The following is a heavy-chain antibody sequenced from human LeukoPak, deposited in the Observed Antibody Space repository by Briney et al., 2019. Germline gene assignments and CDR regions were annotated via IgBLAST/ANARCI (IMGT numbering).Heavy chain of an antibody. CDR2: IWYDGSNK. D-gene: IGHD6-19*01. J-gene: IGHJ5*02. CDR3: ARALGSGWPNKDWFDP. Sequence: GGSLRLSCAASGFTFSSYGMHWVRQAPGKGLEWVAVIWYDGSNKYYADSVKGRFTISRDNSKNTLYLQMNSLRAEDTAVYYCARALGSGWPNKDWFDPWGQGTLVTVSS. V-gene: IGHV3-33*01. CDR1: GFTFSSYG.